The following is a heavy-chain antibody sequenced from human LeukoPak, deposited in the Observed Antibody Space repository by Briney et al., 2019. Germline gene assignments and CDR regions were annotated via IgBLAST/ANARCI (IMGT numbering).Heavy chain of an antibody. V-gene: IGHV3-30*02. J-gene: IGHJ4*02. CDR1: GFTFSSYG. CDR3: AEQQLADY. CDR2: IRYDGSNK. Sequence: GRSLRLSCAASGFTFSSYGMHWVRQAPGKGLEWVAFIRYDGSNKYYADSVKGRFAISRDNSKNTLYLQMNSPRAEDTAVYYCAEQQLADYWGQGTLVTVSS. D-gene: IGHD6-13*01.